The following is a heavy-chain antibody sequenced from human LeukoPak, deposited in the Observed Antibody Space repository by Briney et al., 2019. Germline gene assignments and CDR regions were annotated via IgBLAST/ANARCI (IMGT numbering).Heavy chain of an antibody. J-gene: IGHJ6*03. CDR3: ARDRRDGYMYYYYYYMDV. Sequence: GASVKVSCKASGYTFTSYGISWVRQAPGQGLEWMGWISAYNGNTNYAQKLQGRVTMTTDTSTSTAYMELRSLRSDDTAVYYCARDRRDGYMYYYYYYMDVWGKGTTVTISS. V-gene: IGHV1-18*01. CDR1: GYTFTSYG. D-gene: IGHD5-24*01. CDR2: ISAYNGNT.